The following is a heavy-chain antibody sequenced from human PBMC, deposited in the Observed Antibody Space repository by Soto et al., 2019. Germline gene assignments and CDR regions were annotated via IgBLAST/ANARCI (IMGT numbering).Heavy chain of an antibody. Sequence: SETLSLTCTVSGGSISSGDYYWSWIRQPPGKGLEWIGYIYYSGSTYYNPSLKSRVTISVDTSKNQFSLKLSSVTAAVTAVYYCARVAGYDSSGELDYWGQGTLVTVSS. CDR3: ARVAGYDSSGELDY. CDR2: IYYSGST. J-gene: IGHJ4*02. CDR1: GGSISSGDYY. V-gene: IGHV4-30-4*01. D-gene: IGHD3-22*01.